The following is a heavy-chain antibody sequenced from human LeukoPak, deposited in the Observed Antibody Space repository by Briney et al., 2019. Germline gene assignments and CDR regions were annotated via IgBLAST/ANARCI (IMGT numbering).Heavy chain of an antibody. CDR1: GGSFSGYY. CDR2: INHSGGT. CDR3: ARTQTYYDFWSGYSPFDY. J-gene: IGHJ4*02. Sequence: IPSETLSLTCAVYGGSFSGYYWSWIRQPPGKGLEWIGEINHSGGTNYNPSLKSRVTISVDTSKNQFSLKLSSVTAADTAVYYCARTQTYYDFWSGYSPFDYWGQGTLVTVSS. D-gene: IGHD3-3*01. V-gene: IGHV4-34*01.